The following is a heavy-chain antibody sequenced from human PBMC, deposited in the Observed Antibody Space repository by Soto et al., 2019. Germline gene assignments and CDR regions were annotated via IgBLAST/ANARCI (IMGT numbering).Heavy chain of an antibody. CDR1: GWSFSVYY. J-gene: IGHJ3*02. CDR3: ARGSVFWSGDLWLRAFDI. V-gene: IGHV4-34*01. Sequence: ETLSLTCAVYGWSFSVYYWSWVRQRPGKGLEWIGEINHSGSTNYNPSLKSRVTISVDTSENQCSRMLSWVAAAYTTVYFCARGSVFWSGDLWLRAFDICGQGTMVTVTS. D-gene: IGHD3-3*01. CDR2: INHSGST.